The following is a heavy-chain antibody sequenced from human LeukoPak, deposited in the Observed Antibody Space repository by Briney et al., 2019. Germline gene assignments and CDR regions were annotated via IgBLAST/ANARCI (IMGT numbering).Heavy chain of an antibody. Sequence: GGSLRLSCAASGFTFSTYSMSWVRQAPGKGLEWVSVISGSGATTYYADSVKGRFTISGDYSKNTLNLQMNSLRAEDTAVYYCAKSGRVFDTSGYYWFPNWGQGILVTVSS. CDR1: GFTFSTYS. V-gene: IGHV3-23*01. J-gene: IGHJ4*02. CDR3: AKSGRVFDTSGYYWFPN. CDR2: ISGSGATT. D-gene: IGHD3-22*01.